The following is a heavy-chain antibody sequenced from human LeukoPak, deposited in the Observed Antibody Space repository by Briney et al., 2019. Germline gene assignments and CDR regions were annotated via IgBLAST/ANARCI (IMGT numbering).Heavy chain of an antibody. CDR2: IYYSGST. D-gene: IGHD2-2*02. J-gene: IGHJ4*02. Sequence: SETLSLTCTVSGGSISTYYWNWIRQPPGKGLEWIGCIYYSGSTNYNPSLKSRVTISVDTSKNQFSLKLSSVTAADTAVYYCARGWLRYRPNGLGYWGQGTLVTVSS. CDR3: ARGWLRYRPNGLGY. V-gene: IGHV4-59*01. CDR1: GGSISTYY.